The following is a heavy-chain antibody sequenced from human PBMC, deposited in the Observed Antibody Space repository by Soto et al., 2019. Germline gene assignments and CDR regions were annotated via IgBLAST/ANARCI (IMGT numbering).Heavy chain of an antibody. D-gene: IGHD3-22*01. CDR2: IHHTWSP. Sequence: LLPLSLTCAVSDGSVNSDHWWPWVRQPPGKGLEWVGEIHHTWSPAYNPSLKSRVTISVDKTKNLVSLNLSSVTAADTAVYYCTRRPYRDRSGGVDDWGQGTLVTVSS. V-gene: IGHV4-4*02. J-gene: IGHJ4*02. CDR3: TRRPYRDRSGGVDD. CDR1: DGSVNSDHW.